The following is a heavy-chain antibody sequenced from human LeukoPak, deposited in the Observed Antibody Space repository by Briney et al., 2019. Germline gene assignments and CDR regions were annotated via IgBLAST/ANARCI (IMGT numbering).Heavy chain of an antibody. CDR1: GYTFTSYG. V-gene: IGHV1-18*01. D-gene: IGHD6-19*01. J-gene: IGHJ4*02. CDR2: ISAYNGNT. CDR3: ARASWQWLDAGDFDY. Sequence: GASVKVSCKASGYTFTSYGISWVRQAPGQGLEWMGWISAYNGNTNYAQKLQGRVTMTTDTSTSTAYMGLRSLRSDDTAVYYCARASWQWLDAGDFDYWGQGTLVTVSS.